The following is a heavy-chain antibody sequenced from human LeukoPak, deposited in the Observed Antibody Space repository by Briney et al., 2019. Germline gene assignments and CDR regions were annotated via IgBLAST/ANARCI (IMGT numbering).Heavy chain of an antibody. CDR2: ISSSSSYI. V-gene: IGHV3-21*01. CDR1: GFTFSSYS. D-gene: IGHD1-26*01. J-gene: IGHJ4*02. CDR3: ARDIVGANAWNY. Sequence: PGGSLRLSCAASGFTFSSYSMNWVRQAPGKGLEWVSSISSSSSYIYYADPVKGRFTISRDNAKNSLYLQMNSLRAEVTAVYYCARDIVGANAWNYWGQGTLVTVSS.